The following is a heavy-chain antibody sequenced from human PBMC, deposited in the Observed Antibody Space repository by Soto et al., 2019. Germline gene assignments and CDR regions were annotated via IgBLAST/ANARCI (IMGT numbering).Heavy chain of an antibody. D-gene: IGHD6-6*01. CDR2: ISAYNGNT. V-gene: IGHV1-18*01. J-gene: IGHJ6*02. CDR1: GYTFTSYG. CDR3: ARDGIAARSGEADYYGMDV. Sequence: QVQLVQSGAEVKKPGASVKVSCKASGYTFTSYGISWVRQAPGQGLEWMGWISAYNGNTNYAQKLQGRVTMTTDTSPSTAYMGLRSLRSADTAVYYCARDGIAARSGEADYYGMDVWGQGTTVTVSS.